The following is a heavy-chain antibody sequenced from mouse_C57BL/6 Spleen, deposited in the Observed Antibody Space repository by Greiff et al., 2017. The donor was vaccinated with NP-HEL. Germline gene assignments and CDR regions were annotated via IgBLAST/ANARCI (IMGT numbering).Heavy chain of an antibody. Sequence: QLQESGAELVRPGTSVKVSCKASGYAFTNYLIEWVKQRPGQGLEWIGVINPGSGGTNYNEKFKGKATLTADKSSSTAYMQLSSLTSEDSAVYFCARSTAQATSPWFAYWGQGTLVTVSA. D-gene: IGHD3-2*02. J-gene: IGHJ3*01. V-gene: IGHV1-54*01. CDR3: ARSTAQATSPWFAY. CDR2: INPGSGGT. CDR1: GYAFTNYL.